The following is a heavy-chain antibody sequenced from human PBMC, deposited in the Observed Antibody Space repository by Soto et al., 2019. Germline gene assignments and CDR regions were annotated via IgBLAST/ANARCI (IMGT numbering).Heavy chain of an antibody. J-gene: IGHJ6*02. V-gene: IGHV3-30*18. CDR1: GFTFSSYG. Sequence: PGGSLRLSCAASGFTFSSYGMHWVRQAPGKGLEWVAVISYDGSNKYYADSVKGRFTISRDNSKNTLYLQMNSLRAEDTAVYYCAKVWGVIIYYYGMDVWGQGTTVTVSS. D-gene: IGHD3-10*01. CDR3: AKVWGVIIYYYGMDV. CDR2: ISYDGSNK.